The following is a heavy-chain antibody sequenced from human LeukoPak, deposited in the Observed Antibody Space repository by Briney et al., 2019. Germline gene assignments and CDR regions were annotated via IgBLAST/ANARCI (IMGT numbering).Heavy chain of an antibody. V-gene: IGHV3-30-3*01. CDR1: GFTFSGYA. Sequence: GRSLRLSCAASGFTFSGYAMHWVRQAPGKGLEWVAVISYDGSNKYYADSVKGRFTISRDNSKNTLYLQMNSLRAEDTAVYYCARDKAQHWGQGTLVTVSS. J-gene: IGHJ4*02. CDR3: ARDKAQH. CDR2: ISYDGSNK.